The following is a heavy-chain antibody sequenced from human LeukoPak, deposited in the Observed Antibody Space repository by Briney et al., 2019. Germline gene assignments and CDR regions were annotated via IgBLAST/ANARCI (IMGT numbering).Heavy chain of an antibody. D-gene: IGHD6-13*01. J-gene: IGHJ3*02. Sequence: PSETLSLTCAVSGVSISNTNWWSWVRQPPGKGLEWIGEIYLGGITNYNPSLQSRVTFSIDKSKSQFSLQLSSVTAADTAFYYCARGFIAAADDAFDIWGQGTMVTVSS. CDR2: IYLGGIT. CDR3: ARGFIAAADDAFDI. CDR1: GVSISNTNW. V-gene: IGHV4-4*02.